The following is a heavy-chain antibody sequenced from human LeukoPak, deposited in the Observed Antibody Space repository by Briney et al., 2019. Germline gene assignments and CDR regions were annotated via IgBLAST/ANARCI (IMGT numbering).Heavy chain of an antibody. J-gene: IGHJ5*02. Sequence: ASVKVSCKASGYIFTTYSIHWVRQAPGQRLEWIGMINPRGDTTAYAQKFQGRVTMTSDTSTTTIYMELSSLKSEDTGLYYCARKWSSRDWFDPWGQGTLVTVSS. V-gene: IGHV1-46*01. CDR2: INPRGDTT. D-gene: IGHD2-8*01. CDR1: GYIFTTYS. CDR3: ARKWSSRDWFDP.